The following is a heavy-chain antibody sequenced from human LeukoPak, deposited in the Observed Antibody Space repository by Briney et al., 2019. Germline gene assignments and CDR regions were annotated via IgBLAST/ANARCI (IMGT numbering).Heavy chain of an antibody. D-gene: IGHD3-10*01. CDR2: IYYSGST. CDR1: GGSISSYY. Sequence: SETLSLTCTVSGGSISSYYWSWIRQPPGKGLEWIGYIYYSGSTNYNPSLKSRVTISVDTSKNQFSLKLSSVTAADTAVYYCARSVGSGSNYYYYMDVWGKGTTVTISS. J-gene: IGHJ6*03. CDR3: ARSVGSGSNYYYYMDV. V-gene: IGHV4-59*08.